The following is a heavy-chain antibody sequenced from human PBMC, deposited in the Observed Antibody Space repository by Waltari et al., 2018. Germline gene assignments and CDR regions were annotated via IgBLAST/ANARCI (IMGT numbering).Heavy chain of an antibody. CDR3: AKGVGSFSLCGMDV. V-gene: IGHV3-23*01. J-gene: IGHJ6*02. Sequence: EVQLLESGGGLVQPGRSLRLSCAASRITLSSYAMSWGRQAPGKGLEWVSGISDSDGSTYYAESVKGRFTISRENSKNTLYLEMNSLRAEDTGVYYCAKGVGSFSLCGMDVWGQGTTVTVSS. CDR1: RITLSSYA. D-gene: IGHD2-2*01. CDR2: ISDSDGST.